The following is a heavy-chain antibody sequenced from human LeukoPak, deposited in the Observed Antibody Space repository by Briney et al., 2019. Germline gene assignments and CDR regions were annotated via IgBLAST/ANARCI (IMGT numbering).Heavy chain of an antibody. D-gene: IGHD3-22*01. CDR1: GGSFSGYY. V-gene: IGHV4-34*01. CDR2: INHSGST. J-gene: IGHJ4*02. Sequence: SETLSLTCALYGGSFSGYYWSWIRQPPGKGLEWIGEINHSGSTNYNPSLKSRVTISVDTSKNQFSLKLSSVTAADTAVYYCAREVNNYYDTPRFDYWGQGTLVTVSS. CDR3: AREVNNYYDTPRFDY.